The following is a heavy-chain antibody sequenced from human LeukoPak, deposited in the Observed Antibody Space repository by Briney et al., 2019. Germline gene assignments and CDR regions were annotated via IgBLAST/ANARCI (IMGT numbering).Heavy chain of an antibody. CDR1: GFTFSSYG. D-gene: IGHD3-10*01. CDR3: ARDKNYYGSGSVNFDH. V-gene: IGHV3-30*03. Sequence: GGSLRLSCAASGFTFSSYGMHWVRQAPGKGLEWVAVISYDGSNKYYADSVKGRFTISRDNSKNTLYLQMNSLRTEDTAFYYCARDKNYYGSGSVNFDHWGQGTLVTVSS. CDR2: ISYDGSNK. J-gene: IGHJ4*02.